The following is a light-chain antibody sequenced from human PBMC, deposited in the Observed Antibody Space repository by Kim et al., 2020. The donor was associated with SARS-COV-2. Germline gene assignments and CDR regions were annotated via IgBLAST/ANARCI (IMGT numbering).Light chain of an antibody. CDR3: DSRDSSGNHFV. Sequence: SSELTQDPAVSVALGQTVRITCQGDSLRDYYASWYQQKAGQAPVLVIYGKNNRPSGIPERFSVSNSGNTASLTITGAQAEDEADYNCDSRDSSGNHFVFGPGTQVT. J-gene: IGLJ1*01. V-gene: IGLV3-19*01. CDR2: GKN. CDR1: SLRDYY.